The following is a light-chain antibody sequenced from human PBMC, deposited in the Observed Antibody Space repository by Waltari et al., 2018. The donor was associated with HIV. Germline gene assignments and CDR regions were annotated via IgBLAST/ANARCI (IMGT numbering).Light chain of an antibody. Sequence: SSDWSQPPSVSVSSGQTVNITCSGDNLGHKHVYWYQQRPGQYTVLVMSQNNKLPSGIPERFSGSKSGNTASLTISGTQTVDEATYYCQAWTSPGSIFGGGTILTVL. CDR3: QAWTSPGSI. V-gene: IGLV3-1*01. CDR1: NLGHKH. J-gene: IGLJ2*01. CDR2: QNN.